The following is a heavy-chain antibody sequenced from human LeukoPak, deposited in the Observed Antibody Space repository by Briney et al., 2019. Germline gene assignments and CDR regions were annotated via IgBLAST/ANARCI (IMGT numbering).Heavy chain of an antibody. CDR1: GYTLTELS. J-gene: IGHJ4*02. Sequence: GASVEVSCKVSGYTLTELSMHWVRQAPGKGLEWMGGLDPEDDEIIYAQKFQGRVTMTEDTSTDTAYMELSSLMSEDTAVYYCAAVPIQKPNYFDYWGQGTLVTVSS. V-gene: IGHV1-24*01. D-gene: IGHD5-18*01. CDR3: AAVPIQKPNYFDY. CDR2: LDPEDDEI.